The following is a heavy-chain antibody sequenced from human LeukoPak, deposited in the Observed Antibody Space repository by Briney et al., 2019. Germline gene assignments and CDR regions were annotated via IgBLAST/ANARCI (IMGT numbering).Heavy chain of an antibody. V-gene: IGHV4-59*01. J-gene: IGHJ3*02. Sequence: PSETLSLTCTVSGGSISSYYWSWIRQPPGKGLEWIGYIYYSGSTNYNPSLKSRVTISVDTSKNQFSLKLSSVTAADTAVYYCARACSGSYFLWAPNDAFDIWGQGTMVTVSS. CDR1: GGSISSYY. CDR3: ARACSGSYFLWAPNDAFDI. CDR2: IYYSGST. D-gene: IGHD1-26*01.